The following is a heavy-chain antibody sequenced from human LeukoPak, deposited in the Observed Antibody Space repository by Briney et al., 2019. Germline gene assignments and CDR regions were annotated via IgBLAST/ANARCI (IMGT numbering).Heavy chain of an antibody. Sequence: SETLSLTCTVSGGSITSYNWSWVRQRPRQGLGWVWYSLYSVNTNHIPPLQSRVTISADPSKNQFSLNPSSVTAERTALYCRARLYRFRPNYGYYFYYWGQGTLVTVSS. CDR1: GGSITSYN. V-gene: IGHV4-59*01. CDR3: ARLYRFRPNYGYYFYY. J-gene: IGHJ4*02. D-gene: IGHD5-24*01. CDR2: SLYSVNT.